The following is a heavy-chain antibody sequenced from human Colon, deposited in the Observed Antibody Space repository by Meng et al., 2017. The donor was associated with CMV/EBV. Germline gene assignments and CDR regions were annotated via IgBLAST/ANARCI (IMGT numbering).Heavy chain of an antibody. CDR3: AREPERGVEARGY. J-gene: IGHJ4*02. CDR1: GFTFSSYS. D-gene: IGHD2-15*01. Sequence: GESLKISCAASGFTFSSYSRNWVRQAPGKGLEWVSSISSSSSYIYYADSVKGRFTISRDNAKNSLYLQMNSLRAEDTAGYYCAREPERGVEARGYWGQGTLVTVSS. CDR2: ISSSSSYI. V-gene: IGHV3-21*01.